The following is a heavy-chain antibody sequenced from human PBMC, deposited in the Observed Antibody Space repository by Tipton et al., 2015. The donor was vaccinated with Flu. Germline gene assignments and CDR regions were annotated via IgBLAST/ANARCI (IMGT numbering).Heavy chain of an antibody. D-gene: IGHD6-13*01. V-gene: IGHV3-7*01. CDR1: GFIFSNYW. J-gene: IGHJ4*02. CDR2: IKQDGSEK. Sequence: SLRLSCTASGFIFSNYWMTWVRQAPGKGLEWVANIKQDGSEKYYVDSVKGRFTISRDNAKNSLYLQMNSLRAEDTAVYYCVRAVAAAGSYWGQGTLVTVSS. CDR3: VRAVAAAGSY.